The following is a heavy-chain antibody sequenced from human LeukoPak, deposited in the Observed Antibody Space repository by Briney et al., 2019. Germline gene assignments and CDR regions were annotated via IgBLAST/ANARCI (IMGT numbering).Heavy chain of an antibody. D-gene: IGHD3-22*01. Sequence: GGSLRLSCDASGFSISDYYMSWIRQSPGKGLEWISYVTSGSGSTKYADSVKGRFTISRDKAKNSVALQLNSLRAEDTAVYYCTKERRGSYYAFESWGQGTLVTVSS. J-gene: IGHJ4*02. V-gene: IGHV3-11*05. CDR1: GFSISDYY. CDR2: VTSGSGST. CDR3: TKERRGSYYAFES.